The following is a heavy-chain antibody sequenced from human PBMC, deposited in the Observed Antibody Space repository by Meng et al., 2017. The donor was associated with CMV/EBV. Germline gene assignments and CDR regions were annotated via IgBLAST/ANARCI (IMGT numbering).Heavy chain of an antibody. CDR3: AREAAETYYYYGMDV. J-gene: IGHJ6*02. CDR2: IYSGGST. D-gene: IGHD6-13*01. CDR1: GFTVSSNY. V-gene: IGHV3-53*01. Sequence: GESLKISCAASGFTVSSNYMSWVRQAPGKGLEWVSVIYSGGSTYYADSVKGRFTISRDNSKNTLYLQMNSLRAEDTAVYYCAREAAETYYYYGMDVWGQGTTVTVSS.